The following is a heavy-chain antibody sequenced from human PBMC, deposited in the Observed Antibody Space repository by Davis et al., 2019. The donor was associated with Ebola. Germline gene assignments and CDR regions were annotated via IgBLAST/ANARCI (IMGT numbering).Heavy chain of an antibody. J-gene: IGHJ4*02. V-gene: IGHV4-31*03. CDR1: GGSISSGGYY. CDR2: IYNSGDT. D-gene: IGHD6-19*01. CDR3: ARPRSGWLHFDY. Sequence: SETLSLTCTVSGGSISSGGYYWSWVRQHPGKGLEWIGYIYNSGDTFNNPSLQSRVTISADTSKNQFSLKLSSVTAADTAVYYCARPRSGWLHFDYWGQGTLVTVSS.